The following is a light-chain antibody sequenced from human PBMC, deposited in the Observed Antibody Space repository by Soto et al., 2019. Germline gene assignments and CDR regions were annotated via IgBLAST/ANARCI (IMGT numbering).Light chain of an antibody. CDR1: HTISSSY. CDR3: QQYVTSSPRT. V-gene: IGKV3-20*01. Sequence: EIVLTQSPGTLSLSPGERATLSCRASHTISSSYLAWYQQKPGQAPMLLMYGISSRSTSIPDRFSGSGSGTDFTLTITRLEPYDFAVYYCQQYVTSSPRTFGQGTKVEIK. J-gene: IGKJ1*01. CDR2: GIS.